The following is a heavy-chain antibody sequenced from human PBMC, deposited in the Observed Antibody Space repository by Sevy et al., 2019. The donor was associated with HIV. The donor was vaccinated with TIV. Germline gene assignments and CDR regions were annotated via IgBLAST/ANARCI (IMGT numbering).Heavy chain of an antibody. CDR2: IRYDGSNK. J-gene: IGHJ4*02. CDR3: AKPPPADSKYDGGLDY. CDR1: GFTFSSYG. D-gene: IGHD4-4*01. Sequence: GGSLRLSCAASGFTFSSYGMHWVRQAPGKGLEWVAFIRYDGSNKYYADSVKGRFTISRDNSKNTLYLQMNSLRAEDTAVYYCAKPPPADSKYDGGLDYWGQGTLVTRSS. V-gene: IGHV3-30*02.